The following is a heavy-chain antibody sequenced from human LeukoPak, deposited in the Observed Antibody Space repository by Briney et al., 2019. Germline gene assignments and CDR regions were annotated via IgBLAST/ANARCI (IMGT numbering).Heavy chain of an antibody. J-gene: IGHJ4*02. CDR3: ARGRGYPDY. V-gene: IGHV4-34*01. Sequence: PSETLSLTCAVYGGSFSGYYWSWIRQPPGKGLEWIGEINHSGSTNYNPSLKSRVTISVDTSKNRFSLKLSSVTAADTAVYYCARGRGYPDYWGQGTLVTVSS. CDR1: GGSFSGYY. CDR2: INHSGST. D-gene: IGHD5-12*01.